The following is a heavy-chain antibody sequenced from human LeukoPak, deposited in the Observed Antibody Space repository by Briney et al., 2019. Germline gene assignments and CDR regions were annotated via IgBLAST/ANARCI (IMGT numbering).Heavy chain of an antibody. CDR3: AREDTVQLWLPNFDY. Sequence: GGSLRLSCAASGFTFDDYGMSWVRQAPGKGLEWVSGINWNGGSTGYADSVKGRFTISRDNAKNSLYLQMNSLRAEDTALYYCAREDTVQLWLPNFDYWGQGTLVTVSS. CDR1: GFTFDDYG. CDR2: INWNGGST. D-gene: IGHD5-18*01. J-gene: IGHJ4*02. V-gene: IGHV3-20*04.